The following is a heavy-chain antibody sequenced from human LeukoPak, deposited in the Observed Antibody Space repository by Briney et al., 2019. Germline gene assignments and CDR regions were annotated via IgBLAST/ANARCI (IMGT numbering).Heavy chain of an antibody. CDR3: ASCSGYYYLFDY. CDR1: GITFSNYW. D-gene: IGHD3-22*01. Sequence: GGSLRLSCAASGITFSNYWMYWVRQAPGKGLVWVSRVQSDGGFTSYADSVKGRFTISRDNAKNSLYLQMNSLRAEDTAVYYCASCSGYYYLFDYWGQGTLVTVSS. J-gene: IGHJ4*02. CDR2: VQSDGGFT. V-gene: IGHV3-74*01.